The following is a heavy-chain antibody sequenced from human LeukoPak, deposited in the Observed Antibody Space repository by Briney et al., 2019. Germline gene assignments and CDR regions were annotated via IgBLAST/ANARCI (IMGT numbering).Heavy chain of an antibody. J-gene: IGHJ4*02. V-gene: IGHV3-53*04. D-gene: IGHD3-22*01. CDR3: AREAHDSSGYYGFDY. Sequence: GGSLRLSCAASGFTVSSNYMSWVRQAPGKALEWVSVIYSGGSTYYADSVKGRFTISRHNSKNTLYLQMNSLRAEDTAVYYCAREAHDSSGYYGFDYWGQGTLVTVSS. CDR2: IYSGGST. CDR1: GFTVSSNY.